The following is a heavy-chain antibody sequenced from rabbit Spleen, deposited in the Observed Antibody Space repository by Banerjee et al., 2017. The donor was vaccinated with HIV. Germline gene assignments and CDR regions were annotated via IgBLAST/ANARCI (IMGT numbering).Heavy chain of an antibody. J-gene: IGHJ3*01. CDR3: ARDLDDVIGWNFGW. D-gene: IGHD4-1*01. V-gene: IGHV1S45*01. CDR1: GIDFSNYYY. Sequence: QEQLEESGGGLVKPGGTLTLTCKASGIDFSNYYYMCWVRQAPGKGLELIACISAGSSGSTYYASWAKGRFTISKTSSTTVTLQMTSLTAADTATYFCARDLDDVIGWNFGWWGQGTLVTVS. CDR2: ISAGSSGST.